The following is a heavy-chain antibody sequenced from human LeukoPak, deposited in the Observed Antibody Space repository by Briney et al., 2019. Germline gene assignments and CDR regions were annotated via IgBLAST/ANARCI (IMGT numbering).Heavy chain of an antibody. CDR3: VRGGSGSYFKSFDS. CDR2: IKPYGGGT. Sequence: ASVKVSCKASGYTFTDYYMQWVRQAPGQGLEWLGWIKPYGGGTEYAANFQGRVTMTRDTSISTAYLDLSRLTSDDTAVYYCVRGGSGSYFKSFDSWGQGTLVTVSS. V-gene: IGHV1-2*02. CDR1: GYTFTDYY. D-gene: IGHD3-10*01. J-gene: IGHJ4*02.